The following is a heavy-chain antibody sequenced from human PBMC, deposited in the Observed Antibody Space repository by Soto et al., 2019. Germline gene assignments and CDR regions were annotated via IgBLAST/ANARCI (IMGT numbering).Heavy chain of an antibody. V-gene: IGHV4-39*01. CDR1: GGSISSSSYY. CDR2: IYYSGST. Sequence: SETLSLTCPVSGGSISSSSYYWGWIRQPPGKGLEWIGSIYYSGSTYYNPSLKSRVTISVDTSKNQFSLKLSSVTAADTAVYYCARRGYYAISAFDIWGQGTMVTV. J-gene: IGHJ3*02. CDR3: ARRGYYAISAFDI. D-gene: IGHD2-8*01.